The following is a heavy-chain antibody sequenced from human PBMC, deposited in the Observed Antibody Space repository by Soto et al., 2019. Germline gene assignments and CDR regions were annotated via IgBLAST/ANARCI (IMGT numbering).Heavy chain of an antibody. V-gene: IGHV3-9*01. J-gene: IGHJ6*03. Sequence: EVQLVECGGGLVQPGRSLRLSCAASGFSFDEYAMHWVRQAPGKGLEWVSGVSWNSGTMGYGDSVRGRFAISRDNAKNSLYLQMNSLTTEDTALYYCAKGFCSSTRCLTYSYMDVWGKGTTVTVSS. CDR2: VSWNSGTM. CDR1: GFSFDEYA. D-gene: IGHD2-2*01. CDR3: AKGFCSSTRCLTYSYMDV.